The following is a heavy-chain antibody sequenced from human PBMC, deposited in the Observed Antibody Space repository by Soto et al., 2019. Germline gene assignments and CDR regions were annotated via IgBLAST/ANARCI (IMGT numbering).Heavy chain of an antibody. CDR3: ASVTFGGIVLAH. Sequence: SETLSLTCPVAAAYFSKYYSTWFRQSPGKGLEWIGYIYFNGNTNYNPSLKRRVTMSIDTSKKQFSLNLSSVTAADTAVYYCASVTFGGIVLAHWGQGALVTVSS. V-gene: IGHV4-59*01. J-gene: IGHJ4*02. D-gene: IGHD3-16*01. CDR2: IYFNGNT. CDR1: AAYFSKYY.